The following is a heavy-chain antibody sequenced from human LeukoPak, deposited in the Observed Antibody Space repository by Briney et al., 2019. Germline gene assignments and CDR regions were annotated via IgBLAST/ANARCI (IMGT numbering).Heavy chain of an antibody. CDR3: ARGEELVNYYYMDV. CDR1: GFTFSSYS. Sequence: PGGSLRLSCAAPGFTFSSYSMNWVRQAPGKGLEWVSSISSSSSYIYYADSVKGRFTISRGSAKNSLYLQMNSLRAEDTAVYYCARGEELVNYYYMDVWGKGTTVTVSS. CDR2: ISSSSSYI. V-gene: IGHV3-21*01. D-gene: IGHD6-13*01. J-gene: IGHJ6*03.